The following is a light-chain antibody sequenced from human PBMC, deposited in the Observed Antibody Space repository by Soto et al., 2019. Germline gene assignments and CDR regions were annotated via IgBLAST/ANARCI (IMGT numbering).Light chain of an antibody. CDR2: GAS. CDR3: QQYDNSLYT. CDR1: QSVSSTY. V-gene: IGKV3-20*01. Sequence: EIVLTQSPGTLSLSPGESATLSCRAGQSVSSTYLAWYQQKPGQAPGLLIYGASSRATGIPDRFSGSGSGTDFTLTISRLEPEDFAVYYCQQYDNSLYTFGQGTKLEIK. J-gene: IGKJ2*01.